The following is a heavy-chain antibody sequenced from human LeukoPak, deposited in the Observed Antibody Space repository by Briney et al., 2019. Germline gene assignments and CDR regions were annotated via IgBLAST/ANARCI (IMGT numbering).Heavy chain of an antibody. CDR1: GGSIRSYY. CDR3: ARVSGYDWESFYDY. D-gene: IGHD5-12*01. J-gene: IGHJ4*02. CDR2: IYYSGST. Sequence: SETLSLTCTVSGGSIRSYYWSWIRQPPGKELEWIGYIYYSGSTNYNPSLKSRVTISVDTSKNQFSLKLSPVTAADTAVYYCARVSGYDWESFYDYWGQGTLVTVSS. V-gene: IGHV4-59*01.